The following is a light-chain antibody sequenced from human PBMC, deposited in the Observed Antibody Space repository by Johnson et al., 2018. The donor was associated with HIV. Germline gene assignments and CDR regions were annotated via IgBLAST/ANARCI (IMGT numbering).Light chain of an antibody. CDR3: GTWDSSLSAYV. CDR1: SSNIGNNY. Sequence: QSVLTQPPSVSAAPGQKVTISCSGSSSNIGNNYVSWFQHLPGAAPKLLIYDNDRRPSGVPDRFSGSKSGTSATLDITGLPRGDEADYYCGTWDSSLSAYVFGTGTKVTVL. J-gene: IGLJ1*01. V-gene: IGLV1-51*02. CDR2: DND.